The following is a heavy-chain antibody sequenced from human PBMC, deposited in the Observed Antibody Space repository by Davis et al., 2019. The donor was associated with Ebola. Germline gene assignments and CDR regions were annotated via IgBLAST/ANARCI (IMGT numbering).Heavy chain of an antibody. D-gene: IGHD1-1*01. Sequence: GESLKISCAASGFVFRNYVMSWVRRAPGKGLEWVSTLGTSADTYYADSVKGRFTISRDNSKNTLYLQMNSLRAEDTAVYYCARKTEFDYWGQGTLVTVSS. CDR2: LGTSADT. CDR3: ARKTEFDY. CDR1: GFVFRNYV. J-gene: IGHJ4*02. V-gene: IGHV3-23*01.